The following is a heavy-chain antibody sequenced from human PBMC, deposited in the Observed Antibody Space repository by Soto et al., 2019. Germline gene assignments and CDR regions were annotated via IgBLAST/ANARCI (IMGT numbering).Heavy chain of an antibody. J-gene: IGHJ6*02. D-gene: IGHD1-26*01. CDR1: GGVFGSFS. Sequence: QVQLVQSGAEVRKPGSSVKVSCKASGGVFGSFSITWVRQAPGQGLEWIGGIIPIYGTANYAHNFQGRFTITADTAKNTAYMEVSSLGSEDTAVYYCAKDRRADWESYYYYAMDVWGQGTTVIVSS. CDR2: IIPIYGTA. V-gene: IGHV1-69*06. CDR3: AKDRRADWESYYYYAMDV.